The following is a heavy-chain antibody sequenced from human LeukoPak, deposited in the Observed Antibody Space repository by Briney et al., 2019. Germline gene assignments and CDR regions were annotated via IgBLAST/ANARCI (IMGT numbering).Heavy chain of an antibody. CDR2: ISYDGSNK. CDR1: GFTFSSYG. D-gene: IGHD2-2*01. CDR3: AKDGYYCSSTSCYWGRYYGMDV. V-gene: IGHV3-30*18. J-gene: IGHJ6*02. Sequence: GRSLRLSCAASGFTFSSYGMHWVRQAPGKGLEWVAVISYDGSNKYYADSVKGRFTISRDNSKNTLYLQMNSLRAEDTAVYYCAKDGYYCSSTSCYWGRYYGMDVWGQGTTVTVSS.